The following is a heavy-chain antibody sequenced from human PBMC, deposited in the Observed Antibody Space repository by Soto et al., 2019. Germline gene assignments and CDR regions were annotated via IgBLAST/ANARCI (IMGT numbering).Heavy chain of an antibody. D-gene: IGHD1-1*01. V-gene: IGHV3-33*01. Sequence: QVQLVESGGGVVQPGRSLRLSCAASGFTFSTYTMHWVRQAPGKGLEWVAVISSDGTHKFYEDSVKGRFTISRDSSKNTLFVKMDSLRAEDTAVYYGVRGDSDDANGFDIWVQETVVSVSS. CDR1: GFTFSTYT. CDR3: VRGDSDDANGFDI. CDR2: ISSDGTHK. J-gene: IGHJ3*02.